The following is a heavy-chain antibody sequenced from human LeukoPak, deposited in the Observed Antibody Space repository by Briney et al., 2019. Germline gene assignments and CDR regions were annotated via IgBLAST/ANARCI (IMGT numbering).Heavy chain of an antibody. CDR1: GFTFSTYA. Sequence: GGSLRLSCAASGFTFSTYAMNWVRQAPGKGLEWVSAISGSGGGTFYAESVKGRFTISRDNAKNSLYLQMNSLRADDTAVYYCAREDASSSDYWGQGTLVTVSS. CDR3: AREDASSSDY. D-gene: IGHD6-13*01. CDR2: ISGSGGGT. V-gene: IGHV3-23*01. J-gene: IGHJ4*02.